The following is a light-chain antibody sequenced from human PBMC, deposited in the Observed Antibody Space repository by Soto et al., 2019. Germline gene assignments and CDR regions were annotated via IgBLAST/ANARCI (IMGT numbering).Light chain of an antibody. CDR3: QQYNNWPLT. V-gene: IGKV3-15*01. CDR1: QSVSSN. Sequence: EIVMTQSPATLSVSRGERATRSCRASQSVSSNVAWYQQKPGQAPSLLIHGTSTRATGIPARFSGSGSGTEFTLTISSLQSEDFAVYYCQQYNNWPLTFGGGTKVDIK. J-gene: IGKJ4*01. CDR2: GTS.